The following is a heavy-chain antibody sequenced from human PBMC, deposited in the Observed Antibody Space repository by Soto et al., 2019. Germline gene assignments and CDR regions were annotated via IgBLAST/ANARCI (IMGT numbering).Heavy chain of an antibody. CDR2: ISGSGGST. CDR3: ANMVRDIVVVPAAPPVDY. J-gene: IGHJ4*02. Sequence: GGSLRLSCAASGFTFSSYAMSWVRQAPGKGLEWVSAISGSGGSTYYADSVKGRFTISRDNSKNTLYLQMNSLRAEDTAVYYSANMVRDIVVVPAAPPVDYWGQGTLVTVSS. CDR1: GFTFSSYA. V-gene: IGHV3-23*01. D-gene: IGHD2-2*01.